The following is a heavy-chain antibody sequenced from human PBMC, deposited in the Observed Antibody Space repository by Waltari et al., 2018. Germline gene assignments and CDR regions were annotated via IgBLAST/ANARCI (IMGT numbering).Heavy chain of an antibody. D-gene: IGHD2-8*02. CDR1: GYTFTDYY. Sequence: EVQLVQSGAEVKKPGSTVKISCKVSGYTFTDYYIHWVQQAPGKGLEWVGLGDPEDGETIYAENCQGRVTMTADTSTDTAYMELSSLRSEDTAVYYCATGGGVLIYYLDYWGQGTLVTVSS. J-gene: IGHJ4*02. CDR2: GDPEDGET. V-gene: IGHV1-69-2*01. CDR3: ATGGGVLIYYLDY.